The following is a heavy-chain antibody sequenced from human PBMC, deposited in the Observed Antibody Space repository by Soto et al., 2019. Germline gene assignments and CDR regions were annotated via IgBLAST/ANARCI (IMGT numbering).Heavy chain of an antibody. CDR3: ASSCAAAAALGY. CDR2: INAGNGNT. Sequence: ASVKVSCKASGYTFTSYAMHWVRQAPGQRLEWMGWINAGNGNTKYSQKFQGRVTITRDTSASTAYMELSSLRSEDTAVYYCASSCAAAAALGYLGQGTLVTVSS. CDR1: GYTFTSYA. V-gene: IGHV1-3*01. D-gene: IGHD6-25*01. J-gene: IGHJ4*02.